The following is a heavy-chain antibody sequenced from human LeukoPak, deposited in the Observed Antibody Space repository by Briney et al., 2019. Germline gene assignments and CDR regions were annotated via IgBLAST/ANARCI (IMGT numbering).Heavy chain of an antibody. D-gene: IGHD3-22*01. V-gene: IGHV1-46*01. J-gene: IGHJ3*02. Sequence: AASVKVSCKASGYTFTSYYMHWVRQAPGQGLEWMGIINPSGGSTSYAQKFQGRVTITADKSTSTAYMELSSLRSEDTAVYYCARESAYYYDSSGPRNAFDIWGQGTMVTVSS. CDR2: INPSGGST. CDR1: GYTFTSYY. CDR3: ARESAYYYDSSGPRNAFDI.